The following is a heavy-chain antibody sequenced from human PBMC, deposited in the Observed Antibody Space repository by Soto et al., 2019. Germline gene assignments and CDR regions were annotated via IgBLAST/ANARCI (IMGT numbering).Heavy chain of an antibody. CDR2: IYYSGST. CDR1: GGSISSGGYY. Sequence: SETLSLTCTVSGGSISSGGYYWSWIRQHPGKGLEWIGYIYYSGSTYYNPSLKSRVTISVDTSKNQFSLKLSSVTAADTAVYYCARAARWLQFGDIWGQGTTVTVSS. D-gene: IGHD5-12*01. V-gene: IGHV4-31*03. CDR3: ARAARWLQFGDI. J-gene: IGHJ3*02.